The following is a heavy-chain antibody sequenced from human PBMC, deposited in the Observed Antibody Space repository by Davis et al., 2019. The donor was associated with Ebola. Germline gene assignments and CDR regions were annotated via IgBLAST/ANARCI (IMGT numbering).Heavy chain of an antibody. Sequence: PGGSLRLSCAASGFTFSSYDMHWVRQATGKGLEWVSAIGTAGDTYYPGSVKGRFTISRENAKNSLYLQMNSLRAGDTAVYYCARGCSGGSCQGAAFDIWGQGTMVTVSS. CDR2: IGTAGDT. J-gene: IGHJ3*02. CDR3: ARGCSGGSCQGAAFDI. CDR1: GFTFSSYD. D-gene: IGHD2-15*01. V-gene: IGHV3-13*01.